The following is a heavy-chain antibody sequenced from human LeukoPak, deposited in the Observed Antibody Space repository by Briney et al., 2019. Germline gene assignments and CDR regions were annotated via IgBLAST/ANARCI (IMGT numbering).Heavy chain of an antibody. CDR3: ARGPPLYRSSSGGTIGY. Sequence: SETLSLTCTVSGVSISSSNSYWGWIRQPPGKGLEWIGEINHSGSTNYNPSLKSRVTISVDTSKNQFSLKLSSVTAADTAVYYCARGPPLYRSSSGGTIGYWGQGTLVTASS. CDR2: INHSGST. D-gene: IGHD6-6*01. V-gene: IGHV4-39*07. CDR1: GVSISSSNSY. J-gene: IGHJ4*02.